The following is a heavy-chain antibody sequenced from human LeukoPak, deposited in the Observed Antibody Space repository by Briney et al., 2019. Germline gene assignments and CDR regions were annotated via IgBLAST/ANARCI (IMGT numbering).Heavy chain of an antibody. J-gene: IGHJ4*02. CDR3: AKDGKMSDYVTFDY. CDR2: ISYDGSNK. CDR1: GFTFSSYA. D-gene: IGHD3-16*01. Sequence: GGSLRLSCAASGFTFSSYAMHWVRQAPGKGLEWVAVISYDGSNKYYADSVKGRFTISRDNSKNTLYLQMNSLRAEDTAVYYCAKDGKMSDYVTFDYCGQGT. V-gene: IGHV3-30*04.